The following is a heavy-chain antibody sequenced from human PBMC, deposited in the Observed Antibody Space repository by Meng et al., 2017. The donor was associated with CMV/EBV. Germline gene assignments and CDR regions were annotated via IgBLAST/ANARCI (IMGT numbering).Heavy chain of an antibody. V-gene: IGHV1-18*01. CDR3: ARDRNMVRGVTGY. CDR2: ISAYNGNT. J-gene: IGHJ4*02. CDR1: GYTITSHG. Sequence: ARSGATVKKPGASMKVACMAAGYTITSHGISLGGQAHGKEVEWMRGISAYNGNTNYAEELQGRVTMTTDTSTSTDYMELRSLRSGDTAVYYCARDRNMVRGVTGYWGQGTLVTVSS. D-gene: IGHD3-10*01.